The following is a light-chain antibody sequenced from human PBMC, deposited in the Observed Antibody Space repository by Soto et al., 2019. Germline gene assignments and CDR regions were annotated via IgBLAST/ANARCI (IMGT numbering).Light chain of an antibody. Sequence: EIVLTQSPGTLSLSPGERATLSCRASQSVSSSYLAWYQQKPGQAPRHLIYGASSRATGIPDRFSGSGSGTDFTLTISSLEPEDFAVYYCQQYGSSPRLTFGQGTRIEI. CDR1: QSVSSSY. V-gene: IGKV3-20*01. CDR3: QQYGSSPRLT. CDR2: GAS. J-gene: IGKJ5*01.